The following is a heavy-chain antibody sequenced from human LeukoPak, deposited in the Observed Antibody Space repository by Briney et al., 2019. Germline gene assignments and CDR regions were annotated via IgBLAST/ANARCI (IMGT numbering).Heavy chain of an antibody. CDR3: ARLPLYCSGGSCYYYYYYMDV. CDR1: GGTFSSYA. CDR2: IIPIFGTA. Sequence: SVKVSCKASGGTFSSYAISWVRQAPGQGLEWMGGIIPIFGTANYAQKFQGRVTITADASTSTAYMELSSLRSEDTAVYYCARLPLYCSGGSCYYYYYYMDVWGKGTTVTVSS. V-gene: IGHV1-69*13. D-gene: IGHD2-15*01. J-gene: IGHJ6*03.